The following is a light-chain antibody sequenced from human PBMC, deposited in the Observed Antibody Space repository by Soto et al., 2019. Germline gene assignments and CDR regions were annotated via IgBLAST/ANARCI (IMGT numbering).Light chain of an antibody. CDR1: QSISSW. Sequence: DIQMTQSPSTLSASVGDRVTITCRASQSISSWLAWYQQKPGKAPKLLIYGASTLESGGPSRFSGSGSGTDFTLNISGLQPDDFETYYCQHQAFGQGTKVEIK. J-gene: IGKJ1*01. CDR2: GAS. CDR3: QHQA. V-gene: IGKV1-5*01.